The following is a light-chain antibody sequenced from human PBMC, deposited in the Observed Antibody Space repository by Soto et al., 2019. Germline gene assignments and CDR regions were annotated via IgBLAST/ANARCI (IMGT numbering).Light chain of an antibody. V-gene: IGKV1-39*01. Sequence: DIQMTQSPSSLSASVGDRVTITCRASQSISSYLNWYQQKPGKAPKLLIYAASSLQRGVPSRFSGSGSGTEFTLSISSLQPEDFATYYCRQSYSTPRTFGQGTKVDIK. CDR2: AAS. CDR1: QSISSY. J-gene: IGKJ1*01. CDR3: RQSYSTPRT.